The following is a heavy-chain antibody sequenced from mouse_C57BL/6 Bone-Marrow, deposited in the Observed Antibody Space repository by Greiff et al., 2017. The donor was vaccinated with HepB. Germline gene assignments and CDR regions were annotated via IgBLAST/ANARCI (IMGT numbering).Heavy chain of an antibody. J-gene: IGHJ2*01. CDR3: ARHPTVVAYFDY. CDR2: ISSGGSYT. V-gene: IGHV5-6*02. CDR1: GFTFSSYG. Sequence: DVMLVESGGDLVKPGGSLKLSCAASGFTFSSYGMSWVRQTPDKRLEWVATISSGGSYTYYPDSVKGRFTISRDNAKNTLYLQMSSLKSDDTAMYYCARHPTVVAYFDYWGQGTTLTVSS. D-gene: IGHD1-1*01.